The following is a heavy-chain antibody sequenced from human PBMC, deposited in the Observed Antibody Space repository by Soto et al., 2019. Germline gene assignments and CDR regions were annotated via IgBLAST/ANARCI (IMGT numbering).Heavy chain of an antibody. D-gene: IGHD4-17*01. CDR3: AREFTVTTDAFDI. V-gene: IGHV3-7*01. Sequence: EVQLVESGGGLVQPGGSLRLSCAASGFTFSSYWMSWVRQAPGKGLEWVANIKQDGSEKYYVDSVKVRFTISRDNAKNSLYLQMNSLRAEDTAVYYCAREFTVTTDAFDIWGQGTMVTVSS. CDR1: GFTFSSYW. J-gene: IGHJ3*02. CDR2: IKQDGSEK.